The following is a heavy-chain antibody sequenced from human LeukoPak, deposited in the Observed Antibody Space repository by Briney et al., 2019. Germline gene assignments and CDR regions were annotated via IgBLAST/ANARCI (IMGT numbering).Heavy chain of an antibody. Sequence: GASVKVSCKASGYTFTGYYMHWVRQAPGQGLEWMGWINPNSGGTNYAQKFRGRVTMTRDTSISTAYMELSRLRSDDTAVYYCARANYYGSGSYYNGGDWFDPWGQGTLVTVSS. CDR1: GYTFTGYY. V-gene: IGHV1-2*02. CDR2: INPNSGGT. J-gene: IGHJ5*02. CDR3: ARANYYGSGSYYNGGDWFDP. D-gene: IGHD3-10*01.